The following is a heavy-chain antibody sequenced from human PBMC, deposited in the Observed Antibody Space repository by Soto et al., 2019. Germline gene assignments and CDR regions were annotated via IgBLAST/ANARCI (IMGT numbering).Heavy chain of an antibody. CDR2: ISYEASNK. CDR3: VRYSGKYPRPVEY. CDR1: GLSCSHYG. D-gene: IGHD1-26*01. Sequence: QVQLVESGGGVVQPGMSLRLSCANSGLSCSHYGTHWDRQAAGKGLERLAVISYEASNKHYADSVKGRFTVSRHNSKNTRYLKMNRLRAEDTAVYFCVRYSGKYPRPVEYWGQGTLVTGSS. V-gene: IGHV3-30*03. J-gene: IGHJ4*02.